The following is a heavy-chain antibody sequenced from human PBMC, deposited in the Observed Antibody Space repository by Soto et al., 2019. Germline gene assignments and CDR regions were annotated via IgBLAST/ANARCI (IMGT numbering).Heavy chain of an antibody. CDR2: IYYSGST. D-gene: IGHD3-10*01. V-gene: IGHV4-31*03. J-gene: IGHJ6*02. CDR1: GGSIGSGGYY. CDR3: ARSTMVRGATYGMDV. Sequence: PSETLSLTCTVSGGSIGSGGYYWSWIRQHPGKGLEWIGYIYYSGSTYYNPSLESRVTISVDTSKNQFSLKLSSVTAADTAVYYCARSTMVRGATYGMDVWGQGTTVTVSS.